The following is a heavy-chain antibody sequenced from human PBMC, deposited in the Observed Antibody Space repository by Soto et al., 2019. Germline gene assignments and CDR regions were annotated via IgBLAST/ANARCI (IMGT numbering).Heavy chain of an antibody. J-gene: IGHJ4*02. CDR2: IYYSGST. Sequence: SETLSLTCTVSGGSISSGGYYWSWIRQHPGKGLEWIGYIYYSGSTYYNPSLKSRVTISVDTSKNQFSLKLSSVTAADTAVYYCARGHWLASFDYWGQGTLVTVSS. V-gene: IGHV4-31*03. CDR3: ARGHWLASFDY. D-gene: IGHD6-19*01. CDR1: GGSISSGGYY.